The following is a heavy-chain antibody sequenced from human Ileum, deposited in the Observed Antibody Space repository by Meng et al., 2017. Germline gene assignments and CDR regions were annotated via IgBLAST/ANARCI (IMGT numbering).Heavy chain of an antibody. CDR1: GYTFRIYP. Sequence: QVQLVQSGTEVKKVGASVKVSCTASGYTFRIYPLHWVRQAPGQRPEWMGWINAGNGNIKISQKFQGRITITSDTSATAYMELSSLRSEDTAVYFCARENDNWNYFDYWGQGSLVTVSS. D-gene: IGHD1-1*01. CDR3: ARENDNWNYFDY. J-gene: IGHJ4*02. CDR2: INAGNGNI. V-gene: IGHV1-3*01.